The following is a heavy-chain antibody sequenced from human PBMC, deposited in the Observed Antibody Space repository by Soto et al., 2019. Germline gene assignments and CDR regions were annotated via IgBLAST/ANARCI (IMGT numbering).Heavy chain of an antibody. Sequence: QVQLVQSAAEVKKPGSSVKVSCKASGGTFSNYAISWVRQAPGQGLEWMGGIIPISGTANYAQKFQGRVTITAGESTSTAYMELSSLRSEDTAVYYCARSQGSSTSLEIYYYYYYGMDVWGQGTTVTVSS. CDR3: ARSQGSSTSLEIYYYYYYGMDV. D-gene: IGHD2-2*01. V-gene: IGHV1-69*01. J-gene: IGHJ6*02. CDR2: IIPISGTA. CDR1: GGTFSNYA.